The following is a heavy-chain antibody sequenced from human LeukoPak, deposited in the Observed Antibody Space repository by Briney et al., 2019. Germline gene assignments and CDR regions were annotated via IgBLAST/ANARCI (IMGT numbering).Heavy chain of an antibody. Sequence: GASVKVSCKASGGTFSSYAISWVRQAPGQGLEWMGGIIPIFGTANYAQKFQGRVTITTDESTSTAYMELSSLRSEDTAVYYCARTYYYDSSGSPANDAFDIWGQGTMVTVSS. J-gene: IGHJ3*02. CDR3: ARTYYYDSSGSPANDAFDI. V-gene: IGHV1-69*05. D-gene: IGHD3-22*01. CDR1: GGTFSSYA. CDR2: IIPIFGTA.